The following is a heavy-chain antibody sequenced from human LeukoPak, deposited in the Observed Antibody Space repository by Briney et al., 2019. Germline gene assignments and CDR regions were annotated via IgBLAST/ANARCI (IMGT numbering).Heavy chain of an antibody. D-gene: IGHD3-22*01. CDR1: GGPISSYY. CDR2: IYYSGST. CDR3: ARDSHSSGYYRYYFDY. V-gene: IGHV4-59*01. J-gene: IGHJ4*02. Sequence: SETLSLTCTVSGGPISSYYWSWIRQPPGKGLEWIGSIYYSGSTNYNPSLKSRVTISVDTSKNQFSLNLSSVTTADTAVYYCARDSHSSGYYRYYFDYWGQGTLVTVSS.